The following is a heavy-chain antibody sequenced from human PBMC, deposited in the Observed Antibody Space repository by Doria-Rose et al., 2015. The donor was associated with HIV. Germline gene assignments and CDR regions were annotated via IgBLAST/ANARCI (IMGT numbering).Heavy chain of an antibody. Sequence: GPGLVKPSQTLSLTCTVSSGSISSGSYYWSWIRQPAGKGLEWIGRIYSSGSTDYNPSLKSRVTISVDTSKNQFSLNLTSVTAADTAVYYCARDGTYCITPTCYNWFDPWGQGTQVTVSS. V-gene: IGHV4-61*02. CDR3: ARDGTYCITPTCYNWFDP. D-gene: IGHD2-2*01. J-gene: IGHJ5*02. CDR2: IYSSGST. CDR1: SGSISSGSYY.